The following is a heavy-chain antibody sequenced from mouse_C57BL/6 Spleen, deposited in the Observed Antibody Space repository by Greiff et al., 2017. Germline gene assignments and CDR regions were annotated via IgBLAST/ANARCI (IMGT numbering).Heavy chain of an antibody. D-gene: IGHD1-1*01. CDR3: ARPSYYYGSSYDAMDY. CDR2: IDPSDSYT. J-gene: IGHJ4*01. V-gene: IGHV1-69*01. CDR1: GYTFTSYW. Sequence: QVQLQQPGAELVMPGASVKLSCKASGYTFTSYWMHWVKQRPGQGLEWIGEIDPSDSYTNYNQKFKGKSTLTVDKSSSTAYMQLSSLTSEDSAVYYCARPSYYYGSSYDAMDYWGQGTSGTVSS.